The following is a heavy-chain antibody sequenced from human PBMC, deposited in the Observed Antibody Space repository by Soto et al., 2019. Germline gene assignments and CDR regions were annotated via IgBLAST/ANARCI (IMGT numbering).Heavy chain of an antibody. V-gene: IGHV4-31*03. CDR1: GGSISSGGYY. Sequence: SETLSLTCTVSGGSISSGGYYWSWIRQHPRKGLEWIGYIYYSGSTYYNPSLKSRVTISVDTSKNQFSLKLSSVTAADTAVYYCARDQGAYSSRNYYYYYGMDVWGQGTTVTVSS. CDR3: ARDQGAYSSRNYYYYYGMDV. CDR2: IYYSGST. D-gene: IGHD6-13*01. J-gene: IGHJ6*02.